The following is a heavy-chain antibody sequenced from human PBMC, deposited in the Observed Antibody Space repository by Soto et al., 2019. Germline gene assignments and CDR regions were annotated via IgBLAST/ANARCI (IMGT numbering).Heavy chain of an antibody. CDR1: GGSFSGYY. CDR3: ARSREQWLVDAFDI. V-gene: IGHV4-34*01. D-gene: IGHD6-19*01. CDR2: VNPTGST. Sequence: SETLSLTCAVYGGSFSGYYWSLIRQSPGKGLEWIGEVNPTGSTKCNPSLKSRVTISVDTSKNQFSLNPNSVTAADKALYYCARSREQWLVDAFDIWGQGTMVTVSS. J-gene: IGHJ3*02.